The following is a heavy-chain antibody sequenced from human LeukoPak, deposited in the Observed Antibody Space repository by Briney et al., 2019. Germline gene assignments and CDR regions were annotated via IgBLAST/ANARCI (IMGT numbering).Heavy chain of an antibody. CDR3: ARAEHKLLWFGESYPYYYYYMDV. CDR2: ISTSSSYI. J-gene: IGHJ6*03. D-gene: IGHD3-10*01. Sequence: PGGSLRPSCAASGFTFSSYSMNWVRQAPGKGLEWVSSISTSSSYIYYADSVKGRFTISRDNAKNSLYLQMNSLRAEDTAVYYCARAEHKLLWFGESYPYYYYYMDVWGKGTTVTISS. CDR1: GFTFSSYS. V-gene: IGHV3-21*01.